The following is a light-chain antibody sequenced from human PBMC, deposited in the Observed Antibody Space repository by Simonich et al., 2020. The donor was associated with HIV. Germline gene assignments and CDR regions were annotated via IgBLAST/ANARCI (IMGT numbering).Light chain of an antibody. Sequence: DIQMTQSPSSLSASVGNRVTITCRASQSISRYFHWYQQKPRKAPKLLIYAASSLQSGVPSRFSGSGSGTDFTLTISSLQPEDFATYYCQQSYNTPQTFGQGTKVEIK. CDR2: AAS. V-gene: IGKV1-39*01. J-gene: IGKJ1*01. CDR1: QSISRY. CDR3: QQSYNTPQT.